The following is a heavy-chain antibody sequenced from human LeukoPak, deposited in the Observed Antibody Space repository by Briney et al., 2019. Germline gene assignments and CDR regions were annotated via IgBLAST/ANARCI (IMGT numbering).Heavy chain of an antibody. CDR2: IYSSGST. J-gene: IGHJ4*02. CDR3: ARDPGYSGYDFFDY. Sequence: SQTLSLTCTVSGGSISSGSYCWSWIRQPAGKGLEWIGHIYSSGSTNYNPSLKSRLTISVDRSKNQFSLKLTSVTAADTAVYYCARDPGYSGYDFFDYWGQGTLVTVSS. D-gene: IGHD5-12*01. V-gene: IGHV4-61*09. CDR1: GGSISSGSYC.